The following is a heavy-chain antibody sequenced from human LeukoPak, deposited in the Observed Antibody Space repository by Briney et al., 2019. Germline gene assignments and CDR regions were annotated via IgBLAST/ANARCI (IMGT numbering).Heavy chain of an antibody. CDR2: INHSGST. CDR1: GGSISSSSYY. CDR3: ARDRGVYSYGYIRYFDY. D-gene: IGHD5-18*01. V-gene: IGHV4-39*07. J-gene: IGHJ4*02. Sequence: PSETLSLTCTVSGGSISSSSYYWSWIRQPPGKGLEWIGEINHSGSTNYNPSLKSRVTISVDTSKNQFSLKLSSVTAADTAVYYCARDRGVYSYGYIRYFDYWGQGTPVTVSS.